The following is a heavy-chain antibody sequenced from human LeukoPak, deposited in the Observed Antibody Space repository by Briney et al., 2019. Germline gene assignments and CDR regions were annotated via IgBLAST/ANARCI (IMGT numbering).Heavy chain of an antibody. V-gene: IGHV1-18*01. CDR3: ARERGYSYGYGDY. D-gene: IGHD5-18*01. J-gene: IGHJ4*02. Sequence: ASVKVSCKASGYTFSNHGITWVRQASGQGIEWMGWISAYTGKTNYAQKLQGRVTMTTDTPTSTVYMELSSLRSEDTAVYYCARERGYSYGYGDYWGQGTLVTVSS. CDR1: GYTFSNHG. CDR2: ISAYTGKT.